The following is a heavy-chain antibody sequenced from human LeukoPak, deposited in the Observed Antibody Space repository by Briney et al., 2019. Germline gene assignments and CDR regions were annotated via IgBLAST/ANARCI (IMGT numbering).Heavy chain of an antibody. D-gene: IGHD3-3*01. J-gene: IGHJ3*02. CDR2: ISSSSRTI. CDR1: GFTFSSYS. V-gene: IGHV3-48*04. CDR3: ARAGITIFGVVLPDAFDI. Sequence: GGSLRLSCAASGFTFSSYSMNWVRQAPGKGLEWVSYISSSSRTIYYADSVKGRFTISRDNAKNSLYLQMNSLRAEDTAVYYCARAGITIFGVVLPDAFDIWGQGAMVTVSS.